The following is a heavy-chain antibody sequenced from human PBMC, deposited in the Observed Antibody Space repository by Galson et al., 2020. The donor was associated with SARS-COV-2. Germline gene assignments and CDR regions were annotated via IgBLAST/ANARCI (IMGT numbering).Heavy chain of an antibody. D-gene: IGHD6-13*01. J-gene: IGHJ4*02. CDR2: ILYDGSNK. CDR1: GFTFSSYG. CDR3: ARDRSSWYLDY. Sequence: GESLKISCAASGFTFSSYGMHWVRQAPGKGLEWVAVILYDGSNKYYADSVKGRFTISRDNSKNTLYLQMNSLRAEDTAVYYCARDRSSWYLDYWGQGTLVIVSS. V-gene: IGHV3-30*03.